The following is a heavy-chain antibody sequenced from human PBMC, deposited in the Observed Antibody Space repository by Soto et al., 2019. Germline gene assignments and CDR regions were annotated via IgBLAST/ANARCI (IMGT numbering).Heavy chain of an antibody. Sequence: GGSLRLSCAASGFSFDMYSMNWVRQAPGKGLEWVSYISSNSVTIDDTDSGRGRFTSSRDNAKNSLYLQMNSLRDEDTAVYYCAREDILGTRSFDYWGQGTLVTVSS. CDR1: GFSFDMYS. CDR3: AREDILGTRSFDY. CDR2: ISSNSVTI. J-gene: IGHJ4*02. V-gene: IGHV3-48*02. D-gene: IGHD1-26*01.